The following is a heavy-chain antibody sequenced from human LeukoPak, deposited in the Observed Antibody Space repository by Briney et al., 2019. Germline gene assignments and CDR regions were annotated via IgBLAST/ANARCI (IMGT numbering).Heavy chain of an antibody. Sequence: PGGSLRLSCAASGFTFSSYTMSWVRQAPAKGLEWVSAISASGGNTYYADSVRGRFTISRDNPKNTLYLQMNSLRAEDTAVYYCAAAYFGMDQYYYGMDVWGQGTTVTVSS. CDR3: AAAYFGMDQYYYGMDV. V-gene: IGHV3-23*01. CDR2: ISASGGNT. J-gene: IGHJ6*02. CDR1: GFTFSSYT. D-gene: IGHD3-16*01.